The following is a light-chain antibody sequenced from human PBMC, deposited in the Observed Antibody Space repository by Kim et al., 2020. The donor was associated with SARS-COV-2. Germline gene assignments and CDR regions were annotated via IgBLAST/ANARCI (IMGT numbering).Light chain of an antibody. CDR2: DVT. J-gene: IGLJ2*01. V-gene: IGLV2-11*01. Sequence: QSALTQPRSVSGSLGQSVTIACSGTGSDVGYYNYVSWYQHHPDKAPRLIIYDVTKRPSGVPDRFSGSKSDNTASLTISGLQAEDEGDYYCCSYTGSYTFIFGGGTQLTVL. CDR3: CSYTGSYTFI. CDR1: GSDVGYYNY.